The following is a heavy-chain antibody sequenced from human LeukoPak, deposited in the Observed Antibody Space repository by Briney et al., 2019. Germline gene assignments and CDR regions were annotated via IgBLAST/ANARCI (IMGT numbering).Heavy chain of an antibody. V-gene: IGHV1-69*04. D-gene: IGHD2-2*01. Sequence: ASVKVSCKASGGTFSSYAISWVRQAPGQGLEWMGRIIPILGIANYAQKFQGRVTITADKSTSTAYMELSSLRSEDTAVYYCARGDCSSTSCGYYFDYWGQGTLVTVSS. CDR2: IIPILGIA. CDR3: ARGDCSSTSCGYYFDY. CDR1: GGTFSSYA. J-gene: IGHJ4*02.